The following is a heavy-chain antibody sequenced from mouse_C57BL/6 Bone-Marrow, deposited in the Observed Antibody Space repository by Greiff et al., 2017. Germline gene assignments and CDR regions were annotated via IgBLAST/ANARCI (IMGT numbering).Heavy chain of an antibody. CDR1: GYSFTGYF. CDR2: INPYNGDT. CDR3: ARARTTAPYFDY. J-gene: IGHJ2*01. Sequence: EVQLQQSGPELVKPGASVKISCKASGYSFTGYFMNWVMQSPGKSLEWIGRINPYNGDTFYNQKFKGKATLTVDKSSSPAHMELRSLTSEDSAVYYCARARTTAPYFDYWGQGTTLTVSS. V-gene: IGHV1-20*01. D-gene: IGHD1-2*01.